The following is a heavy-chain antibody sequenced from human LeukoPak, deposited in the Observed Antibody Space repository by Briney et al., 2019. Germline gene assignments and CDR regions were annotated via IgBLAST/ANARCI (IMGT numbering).Heavy chain of an antibody. CDR2: IYYGGST. CDR1: GGSISSTTYY. Sequence: PSETLSLTCTVSGGSISSTTYYWVWIRQPPGKGLEWIGSIYYGGSTYYTPSLKSRVTISIDTSKNQLSLNLNSVRAADTAVHYCARFNYYDTDGYFDYWGQGTLVTVSS. CDR3: ARFNYYDTDGYFDY. J-gene: IGHJ4*02. D-gene: IGHD3-22*01. V-gene: IGHV4-39*01.